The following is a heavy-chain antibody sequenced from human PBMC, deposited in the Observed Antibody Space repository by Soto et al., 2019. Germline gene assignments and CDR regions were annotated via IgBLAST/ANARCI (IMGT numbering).Heavy chain of an antibody. Sequence: QPXGPLVPSCSASGFTFSRYGMHWVRQAPGKGLEWVALIWNDGIRKVYVDSVKGRFTISRDNSKNTLDLQMNSLRAEDTAVYYCGRDDDNDANAIDYWGPGTMVTVSS. CDR1: GFTFSRYG. V-gene: IGHV3-33*01. J-gene: IGHJ4*02. D-gene: IGHD7-27*01. CDR2: IWNDGIRK. CDR3: GRDDDNDANAIDY.